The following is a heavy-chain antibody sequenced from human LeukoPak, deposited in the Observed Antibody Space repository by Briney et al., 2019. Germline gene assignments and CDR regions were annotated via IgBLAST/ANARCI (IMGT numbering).Heavy chain of an antibody. CDR1: GFTFSNYA. CDR3: TGGGWSTDAFDI. J-gene: IGHJ3*02. CDR2: ITGSGGST. D-gene: IGHD6-19*01. Sequence: PGGSLRLSCAASGFTFSNYATSWVRQAPGKGLEWVSGITGSGGSTNYADSVKGRFTISRDNSKNTLYLQMSSLRAEDTAVYYCTGGGWSTDAFDIWGQGTMVTVSS. V-gene: IGHV3-23*01.